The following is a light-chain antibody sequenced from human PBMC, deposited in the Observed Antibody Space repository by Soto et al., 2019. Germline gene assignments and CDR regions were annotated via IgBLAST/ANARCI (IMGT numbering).Light chain of an antibody. V-gene: IGLV1-44*01. Sequence: QSVLTQPPSASGTPGQRVTISCSGSSSNIGSNTVNWYQQLPGTAPKILIYSHNQRPSGVPDRFSVSKSGTSASLAISGLQSEDEADYYCATWDDSLDGYVFGTGTKVTVL. CDR2: SHN. CDR3: ATWDDSLDGYV. CDR1: SSNIGSNT. J-gene: IGLJ1*01.